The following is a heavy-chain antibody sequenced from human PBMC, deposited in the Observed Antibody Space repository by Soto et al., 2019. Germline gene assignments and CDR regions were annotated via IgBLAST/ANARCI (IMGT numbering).Heavy chain of an antibody. V-gene: IGHV1-46*01. CDR1: GYTLTTFF. J-gene: IGHJ6*02. D-gene: IGHD1-26*01. CDR2: INPGYPAGRST. Sequence: ASVKVSCKASGYTLTTFFMHGVRQAPLQCLEWMGVINPGYPAGRSTTYAQKFQGRVTMTTDTSTSTVYMELSRLRSDDTAVYYCAREAIVAGATTGMDVWGQGTTVTVSS. CDR3: AREAIVAGATTGMDV.